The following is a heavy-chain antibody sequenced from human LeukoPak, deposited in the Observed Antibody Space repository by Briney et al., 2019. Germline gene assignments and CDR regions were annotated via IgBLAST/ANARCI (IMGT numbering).Heavy chain of an antibody. CDR3: ARGYDSSTYHPFQQ. V-gene: IGHV4-61*01. CDR2: IYYSGHT. CDR1: GGSISSGTYY. J-gene: IGHJ1*01. Sequence: PSETLSLTCTVSGGSISSGTYYWSWIRQPPGKGLEWIGYIYYSGHTNSNPSLKSRVTILVDTSENQLSLRLTSVTATDTAVYYCARGYDSSTYHPFQQWGQGTLVTVSS. D-gene: IGHD3-22*01.